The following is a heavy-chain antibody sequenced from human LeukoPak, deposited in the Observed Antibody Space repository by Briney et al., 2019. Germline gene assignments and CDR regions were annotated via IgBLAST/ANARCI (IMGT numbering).Heavy chain of an antibody. V-gene: IGHV1-69*13. Sequence: ASVTVSCTASGGTFSSYAISWVRQAPGQGLEWMGGIIPIFGTANYAQKFQGRVTITADESTSTAYMELSSLRSEDTAVYYCATTRPGSPYYFDYWGQGTLVTVSS. D-gene: IGHD1/OR15-1a*01. CDR1: GGTFSSYA. CDR2: IIPIFGTA. J-gene: IGHJ4*02. CDR3: ATTRPGSPYYFDY.